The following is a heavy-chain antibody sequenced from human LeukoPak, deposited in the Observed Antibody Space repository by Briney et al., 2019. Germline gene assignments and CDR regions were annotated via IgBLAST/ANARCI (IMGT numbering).Heavy chain of an antibody. J-gene: IGHJ4*02. V-gene: IGHV4-34*01. CDR2: INHSRST. D-gene: IGHD1-26*01. CDR3: ARGPPKWELRPQRLFDY. Sequence: PSETLSLTCAVYGGSFSGYYWSWIRQPPGKGLEWIGEINHSRSTNYNPSLKSRVTISVDTSKNQFSLKLSSVTAADTAVYYCARGPPKWELRPQRLFDYWGQGTLVTVSS. CDR1: GGSFSGYY.